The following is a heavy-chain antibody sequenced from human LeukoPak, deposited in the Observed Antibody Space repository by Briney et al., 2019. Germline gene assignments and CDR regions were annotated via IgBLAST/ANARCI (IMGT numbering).Heavy chain of an antibody. CDR3: AKYYYDSSGYYLFDY. CDR1: GFTFSSYA. V-gene: IGHV3-23*01. Sequence: PGGFLRLSCAASGFTFSSYAMSWVRKAPGKGLEWVSAISGSGGSTYYAESVKGRFTISRDNSKNTLYLQMNSLRAEDTAVYYCAKYYYDSSGYYLFDYWGQGTLVTVSS. D-gene: IGHD3-22*01. J-gene: IGHJ4*02. CDR2: ISGSGGST.